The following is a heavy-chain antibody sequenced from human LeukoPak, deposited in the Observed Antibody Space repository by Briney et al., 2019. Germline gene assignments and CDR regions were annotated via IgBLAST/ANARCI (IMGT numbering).Heavy chain of an antibody. V-gene: IGHV3-30-3*01. J-gene: IGHJ6*02. D-gene: IGHD3-10*01. CDR2: ISYDGSNK. CDR3: ARDPNCYGSGAPYYYYGMDV. CDR1: GFTFSSYA. Sequence: GGSLRLSCAASGFTFSSYAMHWVRQAPGKGLEWVAVISYDGSNKYYADSVKGRFTISRDNSKNTLYLQMNSLRAEDTAVYYCARDPNCYGSGAPYYYYGMDVWGQGTTVTVSS.